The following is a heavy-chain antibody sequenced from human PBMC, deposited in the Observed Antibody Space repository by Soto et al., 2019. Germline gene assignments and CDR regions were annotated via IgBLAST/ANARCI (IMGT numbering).Heavy chain of an antibody. V-gene: IGHV4-61*01. CDR2: IYYSGST. CDR1: GGSVSSGSYY. D-gene: IGHD6-13*01. J-gene: IGHJ4*02. Sequence: SETLSLTCTVSGGSVSSGSYYWTWIRQPPGKGLEWIGYIYYSGSTNYNPSFKSRVTISVDTSRNQSSLKLSSVTAADTAVYYCARGYSRSLSRFDYWGQGTLVTVSS. CDR3: ARGYSRSLSRFDY.